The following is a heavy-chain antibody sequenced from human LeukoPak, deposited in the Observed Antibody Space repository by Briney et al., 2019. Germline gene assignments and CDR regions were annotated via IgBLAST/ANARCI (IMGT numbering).Heavy chain of an antibody. Sequence: SVKVSCKASGGTFSSYAISWVRQAPGKGLEWMGGIIPIFGTANYAQKFQGRVTITADESTSTAYMELSSLRSEDTAVYYCARDWGYYDSSGYKWGQGTLVTVSS. V-gene: IGHV1-69*13. CDR1: GGTFSSYA. CDR3: ARDWGYYDSSGYK. CDR2: IIPIFGTA. J-gene: IGHJ4*02. D-gene: IGHD3-22*01.